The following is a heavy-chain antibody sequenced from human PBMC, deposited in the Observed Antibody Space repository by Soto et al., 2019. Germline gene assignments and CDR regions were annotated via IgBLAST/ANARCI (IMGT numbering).Heavy chain of an antibody. CDR1: GFTFITYS. CDR3: AREYTAWPLAYGLDV. J-gene: IGHJ6*02. CDR2: ISSRSDI. D-gene: IGHD2-2*02. Sequence: GASLRLSCVVSGFTFITYSINWVRQAPGKGLEWVSSISSRSDIYYADSVKGRFTISRDNAKNSVSLQMNSLRAEDTAVYYCAREYTAWPLAYGLDVWGQGTTVSVSS. V-gene: IGHV3-21*01.